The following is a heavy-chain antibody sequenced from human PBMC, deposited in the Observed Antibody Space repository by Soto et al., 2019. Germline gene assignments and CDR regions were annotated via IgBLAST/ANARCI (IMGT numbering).Heavy chain of an antibody. Sequence: ASVKVSCKASGYTFTGYYMHWVRQARGQGLEWMGWINPNSGGTNYAQKFRGRVTMTRDTSISTAYMELSRLRSDDTAVYYCARVNVVVVAATREYYFDYWGQGTLVTVSS. CDR2: INPNSGGT. D-gene: IGHD2-15*01. CDR3: ARVNVVVVAATREYYFDY. J-gene: IGHJ4*02. V-gene: IGHV1-2*02. CDR1: GYTFTGYY.